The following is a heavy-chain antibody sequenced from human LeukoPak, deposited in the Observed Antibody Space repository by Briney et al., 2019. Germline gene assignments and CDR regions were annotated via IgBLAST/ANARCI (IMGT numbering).Heavy chain of an antibody. CDR2: ISSSGSTI. Sequence: GGSLRLSCVMSGFTFRNYAMSWIRQAPGKGLEWVSYISSSGSTIYYADSVKGRFTISRDNAKNSLYLQMNSLRAEDTAVYYCARGYYDILTGYYSFDPWGQGTLVTVSS. CDR1: GFTFRNYA. D-gene: IGHD3-9*01. V-gene: IGHV3-11*01. J-gene: IGHJ5*02. CDR3: ARGYYDILTGYYSFDP.